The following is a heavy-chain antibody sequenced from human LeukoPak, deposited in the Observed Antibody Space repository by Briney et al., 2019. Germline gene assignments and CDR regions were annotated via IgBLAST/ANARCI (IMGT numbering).Heavy chain of an antibody. CDR1: GGSISSSSYY. D-gene: IGHD5-18*01. J-gene: IGHJ4*02. CDR2: IYYSGST. CDR3: ARTDGKQLPPRF. V-gene: IGHV4-39*07. Sequence: SETLSLTCTVSGGSISSSSYYWGWIRQPPGKGLEWIGSIYYSGSTYYNPSLKSRVTISVDTSKNQFSLKLSSVTAADTAVYYCARTDGKQLPPRFWGQGTLVTVSS.